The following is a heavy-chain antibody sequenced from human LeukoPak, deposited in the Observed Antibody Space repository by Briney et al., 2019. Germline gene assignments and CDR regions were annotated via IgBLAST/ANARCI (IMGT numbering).Heavy chain of an antibody. CDR1: GGSFSGYY. CDR2: IYYSGST. Sequence: SETLSLTCAVYGGSFSGYYWSWIRQPPGKGLEWIGYIYYSGSTDYKPSLKSRVTISVDTSKNQFSLKLNSVTAADTAVYYCARGGYYGSGNDFRFDPWGQGTLVTVSS. D-gene: IGHD3-10*01. J-gene: IGHJ5*02. V-gene: IGHV4-59*01. CDR3: ARGGYYGSGNDFRFDP.